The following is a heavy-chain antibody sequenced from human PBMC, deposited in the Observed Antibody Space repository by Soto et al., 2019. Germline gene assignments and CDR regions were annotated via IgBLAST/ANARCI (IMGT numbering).Heavy chain of an antibody. CDR3: ARDRGYLQYYYYGMDV. D-gene: IGHD3-10*01. CDR2: IWYDGSNK. Sequence: QVQLVESGGGVVQPGRSLRLSCAASGFTFSSYGMHWVRQAPGKGLEWVAVIWYDGSNKYYADSVKGRFTISRDNSKNTLYLQMNSLRAEDTAVYYCARDRGYLQYYYYGMDVWGQGTTVTVSS. V-gene: IGHV3-33*01. J-gene: IGHJ6*02. CDR1: GFTFSSYG.